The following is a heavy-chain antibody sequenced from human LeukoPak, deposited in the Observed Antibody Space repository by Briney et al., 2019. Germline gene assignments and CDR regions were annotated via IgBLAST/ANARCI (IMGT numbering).Heavy chain of an antibody. J-gene: IGHJ4*02. Sequence: GESLKISCKGSGYSFTSYWIGWVRQMPGKGLEWMGIIYPGDSDTRYSPSFQGQVTISADKSISTASLQWSSLKASDTATYYCARLSAVPRGEFDYWGQGTLVTVSS. D-gene: IGHD3-16*01. CDR3: ARLSAVPRGEFDY. V-gene: IGHV5-51*01. CDR1: GYSFTSYW. CDR2: IYPGDSDT.